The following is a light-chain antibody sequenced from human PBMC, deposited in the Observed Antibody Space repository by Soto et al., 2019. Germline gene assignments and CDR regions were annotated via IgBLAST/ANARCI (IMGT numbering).Light chain of an antibody. CDR2: GVS. Sequence: EIVMTQSPATLSLSPGERATLSCRASQSVNSNLAWYQQKAGQAPRLLIYGVSTRANGVPARFSGSGSGTVFTLTISSLQSEDFAVYYCQQRSNWITFGQGTRLEI. J-gene: IGKJ5*01. CDR3: QQRSNWIT. V-gene: IGKV3-15*01. CDR1: QSVNSN.